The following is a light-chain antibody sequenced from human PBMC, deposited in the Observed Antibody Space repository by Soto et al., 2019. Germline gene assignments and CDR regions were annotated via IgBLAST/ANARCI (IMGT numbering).Light chain of an antibody. CDR3: QHRSTWPPT. V-gene: IGKV3-11*01. CDR1: QSVGSY. CDR2: DAS. J-gene: IGKJ3*01. Sequence: EIVLTQSPATLSLSPGERATLSCRASQSVGSYLAWYQQKPGQAPRLLIYDASTRVTGIPARFSGSESGTDFTLTISSLEPEDFAVYYCQHRSTWPPTFGPGTKVDIK.